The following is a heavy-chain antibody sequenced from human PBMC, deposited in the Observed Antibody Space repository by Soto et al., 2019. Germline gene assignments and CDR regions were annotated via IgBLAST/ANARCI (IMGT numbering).Heavy chain of an antibody. CDR3: ATLPLFRGVPA. CDR2: AYYVGTI. CDR1: GGSISTSGRY. V-gene: IGHV4-39*01. J-gene: IGHJ5*02. D-gene: IGHD3-10*01. Sequence: QLHLQESGPGRVKPSETLSLTCSVSGGSISTSGRYWGCVRQAPEKRLEWIGSAYYVGTINYNPSRKRRVAISVDMSKNQFSLNLTSVTAADTAVYYCATLPLFRGVPAWGQGTLVTVSS.